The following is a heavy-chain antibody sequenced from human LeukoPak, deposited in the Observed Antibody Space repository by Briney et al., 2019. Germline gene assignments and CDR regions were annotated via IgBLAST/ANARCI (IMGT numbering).Heavy chain of an antibody. J-gene: IGHJ5*02. CDR2: ISAYNGNT. D-gene: IGHD3-10*01. CDR3: AREITSDYYGSGSESNWFDP. Sequence: GASVKVSCKASGYTSTSYGISWVRQAPGQGLEWMGWISAYNGNTNYAQKLQGRVTMTTDTSTSTAYMELRSLRSDDTAVYYCAREITSDYYGSGSESNWFDPWGQGTLVIVSS. V-gene: IGHV1-18*01. CDR1: GYTSTSYG.